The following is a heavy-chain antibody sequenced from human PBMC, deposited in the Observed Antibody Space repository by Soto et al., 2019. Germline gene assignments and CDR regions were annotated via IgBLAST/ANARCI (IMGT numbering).Heavy chain of an antibody. V-gene: IGHV1-18*04. CDR3: ARFGRTYYYDSSGYSDFDY. D-gene: IGHD3-22*01. Sequence: ASVKVSCKASGYTFTSYGISWVRQAPGQGLEWMGWISAYNGNTNYAQKLQGRVTMTTDTSTSTAYMELRSLRSDDTAVYYCARFGRTYYYDSSGYSDFDYWGQGTLVTVSS. CDR1: GYTFTSYG. J-gene: IGHJ4*02. CDR2: ISAYNGNT.